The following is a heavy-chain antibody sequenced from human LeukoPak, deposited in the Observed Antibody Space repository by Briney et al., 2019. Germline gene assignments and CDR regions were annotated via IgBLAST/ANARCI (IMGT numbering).Heavy chain of an antibody. CDR3: ARGIWSATRVDYYLDN. D-gene: IGHD5-24*01. Sequence: ASVTVSCTASGGTFSSYAISWVRQAPGQGLEWMGWINAGNGHTKYSQNFQGRVTITRDSSANIVYMDVSSLTSEDTAVYYCARGIWSATRVDYYLDNWGRGTLVTVSS. CDR1: GGTFSSYA. CDR2: INAGNGHT. J-gene: IGHJ4*02. V-gene: IGHV1-3*01.